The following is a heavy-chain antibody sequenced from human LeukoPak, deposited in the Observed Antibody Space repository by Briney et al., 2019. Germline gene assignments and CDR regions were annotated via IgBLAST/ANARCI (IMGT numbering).Heavy chain of an antibody. Sequence: GGSLRLSCADSGFTFKTYAMHWVRQAPGKGLEWVAVMSSDGGNEYYADSVKGRFTISRDNSKNTLYLQMNSLRPDDTAVYYCARDRIQLWSHDYWGQGTLVTVSS. CDR1: GFTFKTYA. CDR2: MSSDGGNE. CDR3: ARDRIQLWSHDY. V-gene: IGHV3-30*04. D-gene: IGHD5-18*01. J-gene: IGHJ4*02.